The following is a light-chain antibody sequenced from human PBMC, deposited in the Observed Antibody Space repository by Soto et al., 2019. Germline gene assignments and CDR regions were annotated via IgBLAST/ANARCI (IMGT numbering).Light chain of an antibody. CDR3: QAWASSTAHVV. CDR2: QDS. CDR1: ELGDKY. J-gene: IGLJ2*01. V-gene: IGLV3-1*01. Sequence: SYELTQPPSVSLSPGQTASITCSGAELGDKYACWYQQKPGQSPVLVIYQDSKRPSGIPERFSGSNSGNTATLTISGTQAMDEADYYCQAWASSTAHVVFGGGTKLTVL.